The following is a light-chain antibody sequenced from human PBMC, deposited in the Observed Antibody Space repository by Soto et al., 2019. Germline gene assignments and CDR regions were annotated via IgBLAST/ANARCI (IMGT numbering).Light chain of an antibody. J-gene: IGKJ5*01. CDR1: QSISSY. CDR2: AAS. Sequence: DIQMTQSPSTLSVSVGDRVTITCRASQSISSYLNWYQQKPGKAPKLLIYAASSLQSGVPSRFSGSGSGTDFTLTISSLQPEEFATYYCQQSYSTPITFGQGTRRESK. V-gene: IGKV1-39*01. CDR3: QQSYSTPIT.